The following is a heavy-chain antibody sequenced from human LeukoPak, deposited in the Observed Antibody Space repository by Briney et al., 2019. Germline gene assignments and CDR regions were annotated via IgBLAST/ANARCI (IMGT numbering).Heavy chain of an antibody. J-gene: IGHJ3*02. CDR1: GGSISCGSYY. Sequence: PSQTLSLTCTVSGGSISCGSYYWSWIRQPAGKGLEWIGRIYTSGSTNYNPSLKSRVTISVDTSKNQFSLKLNSVTAADTAIYYCARLDASDMVRAVIEPKDAFDIWGQGTMVTVSS. D-gene: IGHD3-10*01. V-gene: IGHV4-61*02. CDR2: IYTSGST. CDR3: ARLDASDMVRAVIEPKDAFDI.